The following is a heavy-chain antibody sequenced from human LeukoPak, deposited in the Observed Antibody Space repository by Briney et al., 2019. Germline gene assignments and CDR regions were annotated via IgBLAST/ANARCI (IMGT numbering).Heavy chain of an antibody. J-gene: IGHJ4*02. CDR1: GYTFTSYG. CDR2: IIPIFGTA. D-gene: IGHD4/OR15-4a*01. Sequence: ASVKVSCKASGYTFTSYGISWVRQAPGQGLEWMGGIIPIFGTANYAQKFQGRVTITADESTSTAYMELSSLRSEDTAVYYCASSLTRFTRGWYFDYWGQGTLVTVSS. CDR3: ASSLTRFTRGWYFDY. V-gene: IGHV1-69*13.